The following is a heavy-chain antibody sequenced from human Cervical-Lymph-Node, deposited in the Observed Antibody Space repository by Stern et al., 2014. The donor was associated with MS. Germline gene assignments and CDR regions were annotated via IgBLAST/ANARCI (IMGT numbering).Heavy chain of an antibody. CDR3: ARDRGSYSDY. V-gene: IGHV1-2*02. D-gene: IGHD1-26*01. CDR2: ISPEPGSA. J-gene: IGHJ4*02. Sequence: QVQLVQSGAEVERPGASVKVSCKASGDTFTAYFLHWVRQAPGQGLEWMGWISPEPGSASYAQKFQDRVTMTGDTSINTGYMEVSSLRSDDTAVYYCARDRGSYSDYWGQGTLVAVSS. CDR1: GDTFTAYF.